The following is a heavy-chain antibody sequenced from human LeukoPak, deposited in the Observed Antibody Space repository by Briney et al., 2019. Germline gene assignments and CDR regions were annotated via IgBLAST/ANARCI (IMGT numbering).Heavy chain of an antibody. V-gene: IGHV1-69*13. CDR1: GGTFSSYA. D-gene: IGHD1-26*01. Sequence: ASVTVSCKASGGTFSSYAISWVRQAPGQGLEWMGGIIPIFGTANYAQKFQGRVTITADESTSTAYMELSSLRSEDTAVYYCARGGGSGSYYVFDYWGQGTLVTVSS. CDR3: ARGGGSGSYYVFDY. CDR2: IIPIFGTA. J-gene: IGHJ4*02.